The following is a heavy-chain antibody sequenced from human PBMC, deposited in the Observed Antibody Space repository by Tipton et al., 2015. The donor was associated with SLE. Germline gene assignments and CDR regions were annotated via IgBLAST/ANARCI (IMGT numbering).Heavy chain of an antibody. CDR2: INHSGST. J-gene: IGHJ6*02. CDR1: GGSFSGYY. Sequence: TLSLTCAVYGGSFSGYYWSWIRQPPGKGLEWIGEINHSGSTNYNPSLKSRVTISVDTSKKQFYLKLSSVTAADTAVYYCARGSSSWYNDYYYYAMDVWGQGTTVTVSS. V-gene: IGHV4-34*01. CDR3: ARGSSSWYNDYYYYAMDV. D-gene: IGHD6-13*01.